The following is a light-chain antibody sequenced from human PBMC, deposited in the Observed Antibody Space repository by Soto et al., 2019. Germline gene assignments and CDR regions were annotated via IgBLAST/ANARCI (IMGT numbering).Light chain of an antibody. CDR3: QQRSSWPPYT. Sequence: EIVLTQSPATPSLSPGERATLSCRASQSVSSYLAWYQQKPGQAPRLLIYDASNRAAGIPARLSGSGSGTDFTLTISSREPADLAVCYCQQRSSWPPYTFGQGTKLEIK. CDR2: DAS. V-gene: IGKV3-11*01. J-gene: IGKJ2*01. CDR1: QSVSSY.